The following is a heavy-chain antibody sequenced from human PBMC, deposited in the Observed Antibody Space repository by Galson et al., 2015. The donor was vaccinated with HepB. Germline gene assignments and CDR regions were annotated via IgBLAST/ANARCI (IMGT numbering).Heavy chain of an antibody. D-gene: IGHD3-10*01. CDR2: IKGKTDGGAT. CDR1: GVTFSDAW. V-gene: IGHV3-15*01. CDR3: TTAPRHYERGRYYNEVSY. J-gene: IGHJ4*02. Sequence: SLRLSCAVSGVTFSDAWMTWVRQAPGKGLEWVGRIKGKTDGGATDYPAAVKGRFTISRDDSKNTLYLQMNSLKTEDTAVYYCTTAPRHYERGRYYNEVSYWGQGTLVTVSS.